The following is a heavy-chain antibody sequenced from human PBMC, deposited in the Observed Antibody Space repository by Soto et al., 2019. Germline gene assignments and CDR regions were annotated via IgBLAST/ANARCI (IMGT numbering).Heavy chain of an antibody. CDR2: IIPLFGTA. CDR3: ARLDSTMITFVY. J-gene: IGHJ4*02. Sequence: QVQLVQSGAEVKKPGSSVKISCKTAGDSFKNYAIGWVRQVPGQGLECTGSIIPLFGTATYARMFEGRVPITADKSTTTVYMQLGSFRSEDTAVYYCARLDSTMITFVYWGQATLVSASS. CDR1: GDSFKNYA. D-gene: IGHD5-18*01. V-gene: IGHV1-69*06.